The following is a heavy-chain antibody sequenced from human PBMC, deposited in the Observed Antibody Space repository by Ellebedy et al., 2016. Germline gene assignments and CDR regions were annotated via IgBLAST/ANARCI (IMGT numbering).Heavy chain of an antibody. CDR1: GYTFTTFS. J-gene: IGHJ5*02. D-gene: IGHD2-21*02. V-gene: IGHV1-18*04. CDR2: VNTFSGNT. Sequence: ASVKVSXXASGYTFTTFSITWVRQVPGQGLEWMGFVNTFSGNTKFAQKFQGRVSMTTDSSTHTAYMDLRSLRSDDTAVYYCAREVVTLAYNWFDPWGQGTLVTVSS. CDR3: AREVVTLAYNWFDP.